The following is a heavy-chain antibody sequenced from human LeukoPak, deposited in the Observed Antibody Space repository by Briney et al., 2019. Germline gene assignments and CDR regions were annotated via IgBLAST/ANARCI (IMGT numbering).Heavy chain of an antibody. Sequence: GESLKLSCKGSGYSFTSYWIGWVRQMPGKGLEWMGIIYPGDSDTRYSPSFQGQVTISADKSISTAYLQWSSLKASDTAMYYCARHRYCSSTSCYERYYYYMDVWGKGTTVTVSS. CDR2: IYPGDSDT. CDR3: ARHRYCSSTSCYERYYYYMDV. CDR1: GYSFTSYW. D-gene: IGHD2-2*01. V-gene: IGHV5-51*01. J-gene: IGHJ6*03.